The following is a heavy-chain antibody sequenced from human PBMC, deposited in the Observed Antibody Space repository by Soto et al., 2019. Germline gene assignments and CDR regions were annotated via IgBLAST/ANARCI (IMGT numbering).Heavy chain of an antibody. CDR2: IYSGGST. CDR1: GFTVSSNY. V-gene: IGHV3-53*01. J-gene: IGHJ4*02. Sequence: SLRLSCAASGFTVSSNYMSWVRQAPGKGLEWVSVIYSGGSTYYADSVKGRFTISRDNSKNTLYLQMNSLRAEDTAVYYCARVVGPQNYYFDYWGQGTLVTVSS. CDR3: ARVVGPQNYYFDY. D-gene: IGHD1-26*01.